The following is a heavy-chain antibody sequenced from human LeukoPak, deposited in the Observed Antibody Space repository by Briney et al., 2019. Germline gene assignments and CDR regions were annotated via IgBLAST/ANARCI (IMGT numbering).Heavy chain of an antibody. Sequence: GGSLRLSCVVSGLTFSGLSMAWVRQAPGKGLEWVSSISNTGEYIFQKDSLKGRFTISRDNVKNSVFLELNNLRAEDTAVYYCAGCRGKRMTMFRVFDYWGQGTLVTVSS. CDR2: ISNTGEYI. CDR1: GLTFSGLS. CDR3: AGCRGKRMTMFRVFDY. D-gene: IGHD3-10*01. J-gene: IGHJ4*02. V-gene: IGHV3-21*01.